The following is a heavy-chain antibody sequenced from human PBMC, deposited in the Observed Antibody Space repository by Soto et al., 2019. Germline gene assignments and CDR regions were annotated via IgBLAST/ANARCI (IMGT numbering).Heavy chain of an antibody. CDR3: AKDLAGDYVEYFRH. CDR2: ISYDGSNK. V-gene: IGHV3-30*18. J-gene: IGHJ1*01. D-gene: IGHD4-17*01. Sequence: QVQLVESGGGVVQPGRSLRLSCAASGFTFSSYGMHWVRQAPGKGLEWVSVISYDGSNKYYADSVKGRFTISRDNSKNTLYLQMNSLRAEDTAVYYCAKDLAGDYVEYFRHWGQGTLVTVSS. CDR1: GFTFSSYG.